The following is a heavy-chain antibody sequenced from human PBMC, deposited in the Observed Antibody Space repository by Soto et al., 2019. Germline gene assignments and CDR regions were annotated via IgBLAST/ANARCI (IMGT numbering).Heavy chain of an antibody. D-gene: IGHD4-17*01. CDR3: ARAFHSGEYANYYYYGMDV. J-gene: IGHJ6*02. CDR1: GGTFSSYA. V-gene: IGHV1-69*01. Sequence: QVQLVQSGAEVKKPGSSVKVSCKASGGTFSSYAISWVRQAPGQGLEWMGGIIPIFGTANYAQKFQGRVTITADESTSTAYIELSSLRSEDTAVYYCARAFHSGEYANYYYYGMDVWGQGTTVTVSS. CDR2: IIPIFGTA.